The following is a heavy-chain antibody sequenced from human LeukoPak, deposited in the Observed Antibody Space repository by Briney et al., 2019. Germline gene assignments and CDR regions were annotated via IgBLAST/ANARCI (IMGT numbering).Heavy chain of an antibody. D-gene: IGHD1-7*01. CDR1: GFTFSSYG. CDR2: IRYDGSNK. V-gene: IGHV3-30*02. CDR3: AKDHITGTPGD. Sequence: GGSLRLSCAASGFTFSSYGKHWVRQAPGKGLEWVAFIRYDGSNKYYADSVKGRFTISRDNSKNTLYLQMNSLRAEDTAVYYCAKDHITGTPGDWGQGTLVTVSS. J-gene: IGHJ4*02.